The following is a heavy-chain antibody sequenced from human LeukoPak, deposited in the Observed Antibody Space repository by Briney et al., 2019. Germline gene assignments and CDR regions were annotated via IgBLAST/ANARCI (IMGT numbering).Heavy chain of an antibody. CDR1: GFTFSSYPM. Sequence: GSLRLSCTASGFTFSSYPMSWVRQPPGKGLEWIGEIYHSGSTNYNPSLKSRVTISVDKSKNQFSLKLSSVTAADTAVYYCARVPSSGRLDYWGQGTLVTVSS. V-gene: IGHV4-4*02. CDR3: ARVPSSGRLDY. D-gene: IGHD6-19*01. J-gene: IGHJ4*02. CDR2: IYHSGST.